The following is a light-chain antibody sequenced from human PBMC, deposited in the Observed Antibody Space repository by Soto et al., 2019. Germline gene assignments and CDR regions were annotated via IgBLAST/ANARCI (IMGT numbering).Light chain of an antibody. CDR1: QDINNY. CDR3: QQYDSLLFT. CDR2: EAS. J-gene: IGKJ4*01. V-gene: IGKV1-33*01. Sequence: DIQMTQSPSSLSASVGDRVTITCQASQDINNYLNWYQQKPGKAPKLLIYEASNLETGVPSRYSGSGSGTDFTLTISGLKVEDIATYYCQQYDSLLFTFGGGTKVEIK.